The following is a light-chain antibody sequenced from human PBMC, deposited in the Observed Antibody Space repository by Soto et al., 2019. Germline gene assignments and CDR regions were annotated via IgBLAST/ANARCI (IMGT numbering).Light chain of an antibody. Sequence: IVMTQSPATLSLSPGERATLSCRAGQSIDSKLAWYQQRPGQAPRLLIYAASTRATGIPARFSGSGSRTEFTLTISGLQSEDFGVYYCQQYKSWRTFGQGTNVEIK. CDR2: AAS. J-gene: IGKJ1*01. CDR1: QSIDSK. CDR3: QQYKSWRT. V-gene: IGKV3-15*01.